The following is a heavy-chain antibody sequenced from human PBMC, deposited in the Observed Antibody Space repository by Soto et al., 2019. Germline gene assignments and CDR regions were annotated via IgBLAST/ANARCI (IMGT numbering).Heavy chain of an antibody. J-gene: IGHJ4*02. Sequence: EVQRVESGGGLVQPGGSLRLSCSASGFTFSSYDMHWVRQGTGKGLEWVSAIGTTGDTYYAGSVKGRFTISRENAKNSLYLQMHSLRAGDTAIYFCARAIGPTLFDYWGQGTLVTVSS. CDR2: IGTTGDT. CDR3: ARAIGPTLFDY. CDR1: GFTFSSYD. D-gene: IGHD3-22*01. V-gene: IGHV3-13*04.